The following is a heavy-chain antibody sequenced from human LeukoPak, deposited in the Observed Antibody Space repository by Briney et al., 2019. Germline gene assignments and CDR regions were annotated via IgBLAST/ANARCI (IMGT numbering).Heavy chain of an antibody. Sequence: SETLSLTCTVSGGSISSYYWSWIRQPPGKGLEWIGEINHSGSTNYNPSLKSRVTISVDTSKNQFSLKLSSVTAADTAVYYCARGLARILTGYALGYWGQGTLVTVSS. J-gene: IGHJ4*02. D-gene: IGHD3-9*01. CDR3: ARGLARILTGYALGY. CDR2: INHSGST. CDR1: GGSISSYY. V-gene: IGHV4-34*01.